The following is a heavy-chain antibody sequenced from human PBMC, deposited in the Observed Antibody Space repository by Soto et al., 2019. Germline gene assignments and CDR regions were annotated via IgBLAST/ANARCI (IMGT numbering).Heavy chain of an antibody. CDR2: IYYSGST. V-gene: IGHV4-31*03. Sequence: SETLSLTCTVSGGSISSGGYYWSWIRQHPGKGLEWIGYIYYSGSTYYNPSLKSRVTISVDTSKNQFSLKLSSVTAADTAVYYCARGSRDGYNGSTRPGKYYYYYYGMDVWGQGTTVTVSS. J-gene: IGHJ6*02. D-gene: IGHD3-22*01. CDR3: ARGSRDGYNGSTRPGKYYYYYYGMDV. CDR1: GGSISSGGYY.